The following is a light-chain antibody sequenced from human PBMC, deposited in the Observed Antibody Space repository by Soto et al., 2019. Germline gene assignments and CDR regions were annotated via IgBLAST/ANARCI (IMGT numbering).Light chain of an antibody. J-gene: IGKJ2*02. V-gene: IGKV4-1*01. Sequence: DIVMTQSPGSLAVSLGERATINCKSSQSVLSTSSNKNYLAWYQKKPGQPPKLLFYWVSTRASGVSDRFSGSGSETDFSLTIFSLQAEDVAEYYCHQYYTTPCTFGQGTKLEIK. CDR1: QSVLSTSSNKNY. CDR3: HQYYTTPCT. CDR2: WVS.